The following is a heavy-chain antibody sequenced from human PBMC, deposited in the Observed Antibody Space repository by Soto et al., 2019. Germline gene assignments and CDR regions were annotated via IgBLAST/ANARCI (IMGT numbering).Heavy chain of an antibody. J-gene: IGHJ3*02. V-gene: IGHV4-4*02. Sequence: HLQESGPGLVRPSETLSLTCTVSCGSISSRSWWTWVRQSPEKGLEWIGEFYHAGSPDYNPSFQSRVTIILAKAKNNSSLTLTSVTAADTAVYYCARGSSFRGDFDIWGQGTTVTVSS. D-gene: IGHD2-21*01. CDR2: FYHAGSP. CDR1: CGSISSRSW. CDR3: ARGSSFRGDFDI.